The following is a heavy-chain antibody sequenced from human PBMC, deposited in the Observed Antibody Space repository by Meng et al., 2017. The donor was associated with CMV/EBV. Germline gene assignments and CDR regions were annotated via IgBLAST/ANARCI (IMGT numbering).Heavy chain of an antibody. V-gene: IGHV3-11*05. Sequence: VRLVVSGGGLVKPAWDVSLAGAASGFTVSDYYMSWIRQAPGKGLEWVSYIRSSSSYNNYADSVKGRFTISRDNAKNSLYLQMNSLRAEDTAVYYCARAGVAAAGTFGYWGQGTLVTVSS. J-gene: IGHJ4*02. CDR1: GFTVSDYY. D-gene: IGHD6-13*01. CDR3: ARAGVAAAGTFGY. CDR2: IRSSSSYN.